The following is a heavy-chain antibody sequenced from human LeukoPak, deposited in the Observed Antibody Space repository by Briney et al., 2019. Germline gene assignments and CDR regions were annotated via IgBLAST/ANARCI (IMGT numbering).Heavy chain of an antibody. CDR3: AKDSHYDSSGYYYEDY. CDR2: ISSSGSTI. D-gene: IGHD3-22*01. J-gene: IGHJ4*02. Sequence: PGGSLRLSCAASGFTFSGYYMSWIRQAPGKGLEWVSYISSSGSTIYYADSVKGRFTISRDNAKNSLYLQMNSLRAEDTAVYYCAKDSHYDSSGYYYEDYWGQGTLVTVSS. V-gene: IGHV3-11*01. CDR1: GFTFSGYY.